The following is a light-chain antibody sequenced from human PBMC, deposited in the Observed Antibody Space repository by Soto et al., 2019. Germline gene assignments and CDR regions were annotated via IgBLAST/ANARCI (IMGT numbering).Light chain of an antibody. CDR2: EVS. CDR3: CSYTGRTTYVA. J-gene: IGLJ2*01. CDR1: SSDIGSSNL. Sequence: QSVLTQPASVSGSPGQSITITCTGTSSDIGSSNLVSWYQQYPGKAPKLMIYEVSKWPSGVSDRFSGSKSGNTASLTISGLQTDDEADYYCCSYTGRTTYVAFGGGTKLTVL. V-gene: IGLV2-23*02.